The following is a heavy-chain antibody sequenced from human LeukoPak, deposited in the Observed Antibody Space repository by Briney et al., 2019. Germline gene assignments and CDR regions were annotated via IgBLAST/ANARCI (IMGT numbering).Heavy chain of an antibody. Sequence: GGSLRLSCAASGFTFRDSAMTWVRHVPGKGLEWVSLISYSGGNAYYADSVKGRFTISRDNSENTLSLQMNSLTAEDTAVYYCARGNWLEYWGQGALVTVSS. V-gene: IGHV3-23*01. CDR3: ARGNWLEY. J-gene: IGHJ4*02. D-gene: IGHD1-1*01. CDR2: ISYSGGNA. CDR1: GFTFRDSA.